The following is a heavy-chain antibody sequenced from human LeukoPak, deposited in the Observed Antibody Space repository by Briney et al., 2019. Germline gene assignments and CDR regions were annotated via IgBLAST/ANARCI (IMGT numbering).Heavy chain of an antibody. D-gene: IGHD5-24*01. J-gene: IGHJ3*02. CDR1: GFTFSSYE. CDR2: ISGTGDTT. V-gene: IGHV3-23*01. Sequence: GGSLRLSCAASGFTFSSYEMNWVRQAPGKGLEWVSAISGTGDTTYYADSVKGRFIISRDYSKNTLYLRMNSLRAEDTALYYCAKVNKRSRDGYKNTIDAFDIWGQGTMLTVSS. CDR3: AKVNKRSRDGYKNTIDAFDI.